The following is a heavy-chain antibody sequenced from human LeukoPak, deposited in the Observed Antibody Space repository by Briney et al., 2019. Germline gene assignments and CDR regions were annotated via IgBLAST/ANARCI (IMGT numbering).Heavy chain of an antibody. CDR3: ASLPSGVLSGGYYFDY. CDR2: IYHSGST. J-gene: IGHJ4*02. D-gene: IGHD2-15*01. CDR1: GGSISSGGYS. V-gene: IGHV4-30-2*01. Sequence: TLSLTCAVSGGSISSGGYSWSWIRQPPGKGLEWIGYIYHSGSTYYNPSLKSRVTISVDRSKNQFSLKLSSVTAADTAVYYCASLPSGVLSGGYYFDYWGQGTLVTVSS.